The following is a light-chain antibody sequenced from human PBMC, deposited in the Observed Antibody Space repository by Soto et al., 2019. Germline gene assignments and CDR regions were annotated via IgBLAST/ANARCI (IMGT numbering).Light chain of an antibody. V-gene: IGKV3-11*01. J-gene: IGKJ5*01. CDR1: QSVSSY. CDR3: QQRSNWPSIT. Sequence: EIDLTQSPATLSLSPWERATLSCRASQSVSSYLAWYQQKPGQAPRLLIYDASNRATGIPARFSGSGSGTDFTLTISSLEPEDFAVYYCQQRSNWPSITFGQGTRLEIK. CDR2: DAS.